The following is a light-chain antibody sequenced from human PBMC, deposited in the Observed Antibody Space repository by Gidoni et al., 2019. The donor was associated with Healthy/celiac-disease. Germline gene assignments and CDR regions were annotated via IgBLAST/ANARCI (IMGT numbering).Light chain of an antibody. Sequence: DSDRTQWTSSLSASVGDRVTITGRAGQTISSYLNRSQQKPGKAPKLLSYAASSLQSGLPSGFTGSSSATDFTLTFRCLPPAGFATYFCQLSYSTPFMYPFGQGTKLEIK. CDR1: QTISSY. J-gene: IGKJ2*01. CDR2: AAS. V-gene: IGKV1-39*01. CDR3: QLSYSTPFMYP.